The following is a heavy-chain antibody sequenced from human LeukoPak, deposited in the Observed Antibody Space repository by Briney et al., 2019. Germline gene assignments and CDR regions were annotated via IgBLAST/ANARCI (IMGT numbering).Heavy chain of an antibody. Sequence: SSETLSLTCAVYGGSFSGYYWSWIRQPPGKGLEWIGEINHSGSTNYNPSLKSRVTISVDTSKNQFSLKLSSVTAADTAVYYCARSVTVALDYWGQGTLVTVSS. CDR3: ARSVTVALDY. CDR1: GGSFSGYY. CDR2: INHSGST. D-gene: IGHD4-17*01. V-gene: IGHV4-34*01. J-gene: IGHJ4*02.